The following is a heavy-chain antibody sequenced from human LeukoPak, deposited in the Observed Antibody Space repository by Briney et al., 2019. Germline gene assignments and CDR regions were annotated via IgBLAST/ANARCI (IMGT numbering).Heavy chain of an antibody. D-gene: IGHD4-17*01. V-gene: IGHV1-18*01. CDR1: GYTFTSYG. J-gene: IGHJ4*02. CDR2: ISAYNGNI. Sequence: GASVKVSCKASGYTFTSYGISWVRQAPGQGLEWMGWISAYNGNINYAQKLQGRVTMTTDTSTSTAYMELRSLRSDDTAVYYCARDWTTVTKVPYFDYWGQGTLVTVSS. CDR3: ARDWTTVTKVPYFDY.